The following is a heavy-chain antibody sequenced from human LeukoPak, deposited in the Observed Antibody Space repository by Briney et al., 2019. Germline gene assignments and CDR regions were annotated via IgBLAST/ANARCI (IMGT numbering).Heavy chain of an antibody. D-gene: IGHD2-21*01. CDR1: GFTFRTYW. V-gene: IGHV3-7*01. Sequence: PGGSLRLSCAPSGFTFRTYWMTWVRQAPGKGLEWVANIKEDGTEEYYVDSVKGRFTISRDNAKNSLSLQMKSLRPEDTAVYYCARGDRRFEYWGQGALVTVSS. J-gene: IGHJ4*02. CDR3: ARGDRRFEY. CDR2: IKEDGTEE.